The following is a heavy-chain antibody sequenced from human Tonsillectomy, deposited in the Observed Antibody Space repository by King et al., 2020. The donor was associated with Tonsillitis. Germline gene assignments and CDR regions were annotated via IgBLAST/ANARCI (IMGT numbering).Heavy chain of an antibody. D-gene: IGHD1-26*01. CDR2: ISANNGNT. V-gene: IGHV1-18*01. CDR3: ARGRPPPGELHYYYYGMDV. Sequence: QLVQSGAEVKKPGASVKVSCKASGYTFTSYDISWVRQAPGQGLEWMGWISANNGNTNYAQKLQGRDTMTTDTSTSTAYMELRSLRSDDTAVYYCARGRPPPGELHYYYYGMDVWGQGTTVTVPS. CDR1: GYTFTSYD. J-gene: IGHJ6*02.